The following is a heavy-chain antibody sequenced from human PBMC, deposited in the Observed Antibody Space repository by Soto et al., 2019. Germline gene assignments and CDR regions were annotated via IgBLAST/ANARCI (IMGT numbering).Heavy chain of an antibody. Sequence: QLQLQESGPGLVKPSETLSLTCTVSGGSISSSSYYWGWIRQPPGKRLEWIGSIYYSGSTYYNPSLKSRVTISVDTSKNQFSLKLSSVTAADTAVYYCASATLELRSYFDYWGQGTLVTVSS. CDR2: IYYSGST. D-gene: IGHD1-7*01. CDR3: ASATLELRSYFDY. V-gene: IGHV4-39*01. J-gene: IGHJ4*02. CDR1: GGSISSSSYY.